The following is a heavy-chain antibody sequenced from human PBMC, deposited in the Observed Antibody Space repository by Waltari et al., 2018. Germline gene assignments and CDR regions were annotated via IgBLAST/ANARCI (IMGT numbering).Heavy chain of an antibody. CDR2: NWFNGRER. J-gene: IGHJ4*02. CDR3: AKDNFGNTYLDF. CDR1: GFTFSNFG. V-gene: IGHV3-30*02. D-gene: IGHD1-20*01. Sequence: QVNLVASGGGVVQPGGSLRLSCAPPGFTFSNFGMHWVRQAPGKWLGGGALNWFNGRERFNADTVKSRFTISRDNSARTLYLDMDSLRLDDTSMYYCAKDNFGNTYLDFWGQGTLVTVAS.